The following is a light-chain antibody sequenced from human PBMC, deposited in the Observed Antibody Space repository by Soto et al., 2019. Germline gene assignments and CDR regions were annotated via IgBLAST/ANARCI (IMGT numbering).Light chain of an antibody. CDR3: QQYATSPRT. V-gene: IGKV3-20*01. Sequence: EIVWTQSPATLSLSPGERATLFCRASQSIGGFLAWYQQRPGQAPRLLIYGSSTRATGVPARFSGSGSGTDFTLTIRRLEPEDFAVFYCQQYATSPRTFGQGTKVDI. J-gene: IGKJ1*01. CDR2: GSS. CDR1: QSIGGF.